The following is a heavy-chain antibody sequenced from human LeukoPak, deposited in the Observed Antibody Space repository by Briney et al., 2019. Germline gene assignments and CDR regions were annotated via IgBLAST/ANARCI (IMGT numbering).Heavy chain of an antibody. Sequence: SETLSLTCAVYGGSFSGYYWSWIRQPPGKGLEWIGEINHRGSTNYNPSLKSRVTISVDTSKNQFSLKLSSVTAADTAVYYCARDGYNRDYFDYWGQGTLVTVSS. J-gene: IGHJ4*02. CDR2: INHRGST. D-gene: IGHD5-24*01. CDR1: GGSFSGYY. CDR3: ARDGYNRDYFDY. V-gene: IGHV4-34*01.